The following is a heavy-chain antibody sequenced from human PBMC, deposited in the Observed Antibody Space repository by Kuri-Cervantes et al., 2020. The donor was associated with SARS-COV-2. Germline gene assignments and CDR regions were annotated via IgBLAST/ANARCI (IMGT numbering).Heavy chain of an antibody. Sequence: SETLSLTCTVSGGSISSSSYYWGWIRQPPGKGLEWIGSIYYSGSTYYNPSLKSRVTISVDTSKNQFSLKLSSVTAADTAAYYCVENDYYDSSGYSHFDYWGQGTLVTVSS. D-gene: IGHD3-22*01. CDR3: VENDYYDSSGYSHFDY. CDR1: GGSISSSSYY. J-gene: IGHJ4*02. CDR2: IYYSGST. V-gene: IGHV4-39*01.